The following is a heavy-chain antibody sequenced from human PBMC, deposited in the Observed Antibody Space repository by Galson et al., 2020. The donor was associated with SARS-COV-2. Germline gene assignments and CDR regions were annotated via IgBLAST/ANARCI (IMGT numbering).Heavy chain of an antibody. CDR1: GFTFSSYG. V-gene: IGHV3-33*01. J-gene: IGHJ6*02. CDR3: ARGQQLTDGMDV. D-gene: IGHD6-13*01. CDR2: IWYDGSNK. Sequence: QLGESLKISCAASGFTFSSYGMHWVRQAPGKGLEWVAVIWYDGSNKYYADSVKGRFTISRDNSKNTLYLQMNSLRAEDTAVYYCARGQQLTDGMDVWGQGTTVTVSS.